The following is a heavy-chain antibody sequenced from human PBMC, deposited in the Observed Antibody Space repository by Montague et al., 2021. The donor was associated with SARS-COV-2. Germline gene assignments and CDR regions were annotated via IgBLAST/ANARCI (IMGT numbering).Heavy chain of an antibody. V-gene: IGHV6-1*01. CDR1: GDSVSSNSAA. CDR3: ARSVGASSSSWPLPPHFGY. D-gene: IGHD6-13*01. CDR2: TYYRSKWYN. Sequence: CAISGDSVSSNSAAWNWIRQSPSRGLEWLGRTYYRSKWYNDYALSVKSRITINPDTSKSQFSLQLNSVTPEDTAVYYCARSVGASSSSWPLPPHFGYWGQGTLVTVSS. J-gene: IGHJ4*02.